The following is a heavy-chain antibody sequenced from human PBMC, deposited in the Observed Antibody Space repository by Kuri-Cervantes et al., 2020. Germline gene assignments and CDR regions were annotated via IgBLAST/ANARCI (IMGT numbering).Heavy chain of an antibody. V-gene: IGHV1-2*02. CDR2: INPNRGGT. CDR1: GYTFTGYY. J-gene: IGHJ5*02. D-gene: IGHD3-16*02. CDR3: ASPLGGGFRGVIDWFDP. Sequence: ASVKVSCKASGYTFTGYYMHWVRQAPGQGLEWMGWINPNRGGTNYAQKFQGGVTMTRDTSISTAYMELSRLRSDDTAVYYRASPLGGGFRGVIDWFDPWGQGTLVTVSS.